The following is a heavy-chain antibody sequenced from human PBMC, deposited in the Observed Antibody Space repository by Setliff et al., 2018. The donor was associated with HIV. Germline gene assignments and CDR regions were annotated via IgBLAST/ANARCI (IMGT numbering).Heavy chain of an antibody. D-gene: IGHD2-21*01. Sequence: ASETLSLTCTLSGGSINNSDCNWAWIRQSPGKGLEWIASANYIGSTYYSSLKSRAAISVDTSRNHFSLRLSSVTAADTATYYCARQVWLSDNHYYYYMDVWGKGATVTVSS. CDR3: ARQVWLSDNHYYYYMDV. CDR2: ANYIGST. CDR1: GGSINNSDCN. V-gene: IGHV4-39*01. J-gene: IGHJ6*03.